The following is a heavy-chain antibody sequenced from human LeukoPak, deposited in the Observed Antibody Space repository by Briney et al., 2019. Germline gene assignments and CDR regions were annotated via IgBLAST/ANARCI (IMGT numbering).Heavy chain of an antibody. V-gene: IGHV3-30*02. CDR1: GFTFSSYG. CDR2: IRYDGSNK. CDR3: ATQDRRLEWLFGY. J-gene: IGHJ4*02. Sequence: GGSLRLSCAASGFTFSSYGMHWVRQAPGKGLEWVAFIRYDGSNKYYADSVKGRFTISRDNSKNTLYLQMNSLRAEDTAVYYCATQDRRLEWLFGYWGQGTLVTVSS. D-gene: IGHD3-3*01.